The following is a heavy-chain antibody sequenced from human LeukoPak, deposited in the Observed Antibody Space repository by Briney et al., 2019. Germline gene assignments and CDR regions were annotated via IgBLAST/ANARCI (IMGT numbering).Heavy chain of an antibody. Sequence: SETLSLTCAVYGGSFSGYYWSWIRQPPGKGLEWIGEINHSGSTNYNPSLKSRVTISEDTSKNQFSLKLSSVTAADTAVYYCARRYCSGGSCYLYYFDYWGQGTLVTVSS. CDR1: GGSFSGYY. CDR3: ARRYCSGGSCYLYYFDY. CDR2: INHSGST. V-gene: IGHV4-34*01. D-gene: IGHD2-15*01. J-gene: IGHJ4*02.